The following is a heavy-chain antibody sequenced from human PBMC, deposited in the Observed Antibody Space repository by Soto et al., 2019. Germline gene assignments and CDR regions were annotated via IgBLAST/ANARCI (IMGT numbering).Heavy chain of an antibody. V-gene: IGHV1-8*01. J-gene: IGHJ5*02. CDR3: ARTPEGRSWTKRRQCFDP. D-gene: IGHD6-13*01. CDR2: MNPNSGNT. CDR1: GYTFTSYD. Sequence: QVQLVQSGAEVKKPGASVKVSCKASGYTFTSYDINWVRQATGQGLEWMGWMNPNSGNTGYAQKFQGRVTMTRNTSISAAYMQPCSFRSEDTALHYCARTPEGRSWTKRRQCFDPWGQGTLVTVSS.